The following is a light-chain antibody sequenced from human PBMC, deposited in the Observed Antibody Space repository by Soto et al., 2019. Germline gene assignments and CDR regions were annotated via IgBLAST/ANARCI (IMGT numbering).Light chain of an antibody. Sequence: DIQMTQSPSTLSASVGDRVTITCRASQSIGSGLAWYQQKPGQAPKLLIYKASTLESGVPLRFSGSGSGTEFTLTSTSLQPDDVATYYCQQYDFYWTFGQGTKVEIK. CDR1: QSIGSG. V-gene: IGKV1-5*03. CDR3: QQYDFYWT. J-gene: IGKJ1*01. CDR2: KAS.